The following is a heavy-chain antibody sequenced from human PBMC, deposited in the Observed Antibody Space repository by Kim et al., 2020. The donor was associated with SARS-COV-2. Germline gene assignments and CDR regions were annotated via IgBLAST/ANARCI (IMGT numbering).Heavy chain of an antibody. V-gene: IGHV4-39*01. CDR1: GGSISSSSYY. D-gene: IGHD3-22*01. CDR2: IYYSGST. J-gene: IGHJ4*02. Sequence: SETLSLTCTVSGGSISSSSYYWGWIRQPPGKGLEWIGSIYYSGSTYYNPSLKSRVTISVDTSKNQFSLKLSSVTAADTAVYYCARHSPTYYYDSSGFADYWAREPWSPSPQ. CDR3: ARHSPTYYYDSSGFADY.